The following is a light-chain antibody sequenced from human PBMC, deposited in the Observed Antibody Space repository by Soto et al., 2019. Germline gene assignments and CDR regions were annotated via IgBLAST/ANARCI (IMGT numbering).Light chain of an antibody. Sequence: EVVLTQSPDTLSLSPGERATLSCRASQSVSSSYLAWYQQKPGQAPRLLIYGASSRATGIPDRFSGSGSGTDFTLTISRLEPEDVGVYYCQQYHSSLWTFGQGTKVDIK. J-gene: IGKJ1*01. CDR1: QSVSSSY. V-gene: IGKV3-20*01. CDR3: QQYHSSLWT. CDR2: GAS.